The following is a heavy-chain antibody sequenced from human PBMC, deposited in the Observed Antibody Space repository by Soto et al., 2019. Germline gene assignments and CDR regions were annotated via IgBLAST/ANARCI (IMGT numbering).Heavy chain of an antibody. CDR3: ARWGDSSGWYYYYHAMDV. CDR1: GGSISSSSYY. V-gene: IGHV4-39*01. Sequence: SETLSLTCTVSGGSISSSSYYWGWIRQPPGKGLEWIGSIYYSGSTYYNPSLKSRVTISVDTSKNQFSLKLSSVTAADTAVYYCARWGDSSGWYYYYHAMDVWGQGTTVTVSS. J-gene: IGHJ6*02. CDR2: IYYSGST. D-gene: IGHD6-19*01.